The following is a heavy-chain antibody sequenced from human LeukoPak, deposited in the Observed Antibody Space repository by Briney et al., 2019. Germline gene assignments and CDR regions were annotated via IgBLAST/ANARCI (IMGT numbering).Heavy chain of an antibody. CDR1: RFSFSAYP. CDR2: ISSSSSYI. Sequence: SGGSLRLSCAASRFSFSAYPMGWVRQAPGKGLEWVSSISSSSSYIYYADSVKGRFTISRDNAKNSLYLQMNSLRAEDTAVYYCARTDYGDANWFDPWGQGTLVTVSS. V-gene: IGHV3-21*01. CDR3: ARTDYGDANWFDP. D-gene: IGHD4-17*01. J-gene: IGHJ5*02.